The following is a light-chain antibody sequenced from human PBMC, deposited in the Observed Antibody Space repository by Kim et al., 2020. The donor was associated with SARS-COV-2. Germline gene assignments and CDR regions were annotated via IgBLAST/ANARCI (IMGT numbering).Light chain of an antibody. Sequence: QPVLTQPASVSGSPGQSITISCTGTSSDLGSYNYVSWYQQHPGKAPKLMIYAVSNRPSGVSNRFSGSKSGNTASLTISGLQAEDEADYYCSSYTRGRTNYVFGTGTKVTVL. J-gene: IGLJ1*01. CDR2: AVS. CDR1: SSDLGSYNY. CDR3: SSYTRGRTNYV. V-gene: IGLV2-14*03.